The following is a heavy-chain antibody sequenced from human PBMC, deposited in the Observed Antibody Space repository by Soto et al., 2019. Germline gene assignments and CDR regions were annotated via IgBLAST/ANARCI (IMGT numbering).Heavy chain of an antibody. CDR2: KSYDGSNK. CDR1: GFTFSNYG. CDR3: AKELRFLTGYGMDV. J-gene: IGHJ6*02. D-gene: IGHD3-3*01. V-gene: IGHV3-30*18. Sequence: GSLRLSCAASGFTFSNYGMHWVRQAPGKGLEWVAGKSYDGSNKYYADSVKGRFTISRDNSKNTLYLRTNSLRAEDTAVYYCAKELRFLTGYGMDVWGQGTTVTVSS.